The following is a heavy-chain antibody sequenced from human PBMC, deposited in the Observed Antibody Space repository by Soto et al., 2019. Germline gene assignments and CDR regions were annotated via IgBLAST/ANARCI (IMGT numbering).Heavy chain of an antibody. J-gene: IGHJ6*02. Sequence: RGESLKISCKGSGYSFTSYWIGWVRQMPGKGLEWMGIIYPGDSDTRYSPSFQGQVTISADKSISTAYLQWSSLKAPDTAMYYCARRRAMVRGVIIRRLGYYYGMDVWGQGTTVTVSS. D-gene: IGHD3-10*01. V-gene: IGHV5-51*01. CDR3: ARRRAMVRGVIIRRLGYYYGMDV. CDR2: IYPGDSDT. CDR1: GYSFTSYW.